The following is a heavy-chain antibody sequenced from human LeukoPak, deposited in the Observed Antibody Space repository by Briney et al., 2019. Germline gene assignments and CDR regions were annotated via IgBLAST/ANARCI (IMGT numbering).Heavy chain of an antibody. CDR2: ISYDGSNK. CDR1: GFTFSSYG. CDR3: AKSPGGNGWYYFDS. V-gene: IGHV3-30*18. D-gene: IGHD6-19*01. J-gene: IGHJ4*02. Sequence: GGSLRLSCAASGFTFSSYGMHWVRQAPGKGLEWVAVISYDGSNKYYADSVKGRFTISRDNSKNTLYLQMNSLRAEDTAVYYCAKSPGGNGWYYFDSWGQGTLVSVSS.